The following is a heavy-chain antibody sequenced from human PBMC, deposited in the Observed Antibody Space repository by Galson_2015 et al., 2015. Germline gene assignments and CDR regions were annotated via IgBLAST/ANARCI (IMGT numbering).Heavy chain of an antibody. CDR2: INAGNGNT. Sequence: SVKVSCKASGYTFTSYAMHWVRQAPGQRLEWMGWINAGNGNTKYSQKFQGRVTITRDTSASTAYMELSSLRSEDTAVYYCARVRPYGSGSYYKEPSYYYYCMDVWGQGTTVTVSS. V-gene: IGHV1-3*01. CDR3: ARVRPYGSGSYYKEPSYYYYCMDV. D-gene: IGHD3-10*01. J-gene: IGHJ6*02. CDR1: GYTFTSYA.